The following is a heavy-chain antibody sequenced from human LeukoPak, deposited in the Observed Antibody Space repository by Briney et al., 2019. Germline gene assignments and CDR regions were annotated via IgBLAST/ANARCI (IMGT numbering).Heavy chain of an antibody. V-gene: IGHV3-11*01. J-gene: IGHJ4*02. CDR3: ARVDIVVSVDY. Sequence: GGSLRLSCAASGFTFSDYYMSWIRQAPGKGLEWVSYISSSGSTIYYADSVKGRFTISRDNAKNSLYPQMNSLRAEDTAVYYCARVDIVVSVDYWGRGTLVTVSS. CDR1: GFTFSDYY. D-gene: IGHD2-2*03. CDR2: ISSSGSTI.